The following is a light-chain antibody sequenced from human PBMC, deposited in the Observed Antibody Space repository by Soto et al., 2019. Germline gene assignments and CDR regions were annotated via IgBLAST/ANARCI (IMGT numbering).Light chain of an antibody. CDR1: QSISVW. CDR3: QHYHDSSWT. V-gene: IGKV1-5*03. Sequence: DIHMTQSPSTLSASVGDRVTITCRASQSISVWLAWYQQKPGKAPNLLIYKTSSLETGVPSRFSGSGSGTEFTLTISSLQPDDFATCYCQHYHDSSWTFGQGTKVEIK. CDR2: KTS. J-gene: IGKJ1*01.